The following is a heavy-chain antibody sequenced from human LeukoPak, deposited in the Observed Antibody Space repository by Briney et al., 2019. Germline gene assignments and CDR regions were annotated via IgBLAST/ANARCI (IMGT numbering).Heavy chain of an antibody. CDR1: GFSFSDYR. Sequence: GGSLRLSCVASGFSFSDYRMHWVRQAPGKGLVWVSRIYIDRVGTAYADFVKGRFIISRDNAKSTLYLQMNSLTSEDTAVYYCVTARGRFWGKGTTVTVSS. V-gene: IGHV3-74*01. CDR3: VTARGRF. D-gene: IGHD3-10*01. J-gene: IGHJ6*01. CDR2: IYIDRVGT.